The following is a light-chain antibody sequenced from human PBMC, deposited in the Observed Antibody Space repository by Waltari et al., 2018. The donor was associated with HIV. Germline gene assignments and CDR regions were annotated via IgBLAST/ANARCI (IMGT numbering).Light chain of an antibody. Sequence: QSVLTQPPSVSGAPGQRVTISCTGSSSNIGAGYAVHWYQQLPGTAPKLLIYGNSNRPSGFPDRFSGSKSGTSASLAITGLQAEDEADYYCQSYDSSLSGSGVFGGGTKLTVL. CDR3: QSYDSSLSGSGV. J-gene: IGLJ3*02. V-gene: IGLV1-40*01. CDR2: GNS. CDR1: SSNIGAGYA.